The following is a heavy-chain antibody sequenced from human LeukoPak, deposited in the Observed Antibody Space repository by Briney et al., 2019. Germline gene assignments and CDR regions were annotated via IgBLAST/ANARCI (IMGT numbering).Heavy chain of an antibody. Sequence: GGSLRLSCAASGFTSSSYWMSWVRQAPGKGLEWVANIKQDGSEKYYVDSVKGRFTISRDNAKNSLYLQMNSLRAEDTAVYYCARSTSGALDCWGQGTLVTVSS. J-gene: IGHJ4*02. V-gene: IGHV3-7*01. CDR1: GFTSSSYW. CDR3: ARSTSGALDC. D-gene: IGHD6-6*01. CDR2: IKQDGSEK.